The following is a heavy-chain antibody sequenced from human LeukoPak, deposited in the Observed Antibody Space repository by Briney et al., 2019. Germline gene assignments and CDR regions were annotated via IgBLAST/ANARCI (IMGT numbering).Heavy chain of an antibody. CDR2: ISSSGNTI. D-gene: IGHD1-26*01. J-gene: IGHJ4*02. Sequence: GGSLRLSWAASGLTFSDYYMSWLRQARGNGLGWVSYISSSGNTIYYAGSVRGRFTICRDNAKNSLYLQMNSLRAEDTAMYYWARGGSYWDYGGQGPLVTVSS. CDR3: ARGGSYWDY. CDR1: GLTFSDYY. V-gene: IGHV3-11*04.